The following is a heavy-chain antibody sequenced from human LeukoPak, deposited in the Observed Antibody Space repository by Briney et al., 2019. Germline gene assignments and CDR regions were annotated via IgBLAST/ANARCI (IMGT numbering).Heavy chain of an antibody. V-gene: IGHV3-9*01. D-gene: IGHD2-15*01. CDR3: AKDRGGSSQLGDAFDV. Sequence: GGSLRLSCAASGFPFDEYAMHWIRQAPGKGLEWVSGISYTSETKGYVDSVKGRFTISRDNSKNSLYLQMNSLRAEDTALYYCAKDRGGSSQLGDAFDVWGHGTMVTVSS. J-gene: IGHJ3*01. CDR2: ISYTSETK. CDR1: GFPFDEYA.